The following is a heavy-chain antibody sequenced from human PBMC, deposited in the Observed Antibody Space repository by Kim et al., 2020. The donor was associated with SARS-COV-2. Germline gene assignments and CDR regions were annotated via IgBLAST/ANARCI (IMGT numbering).Heavy chain of an antibody. Sequence: GGSLRLSCAASGFTFSSYAMHWVRQAPGKGLEWVAVISYDGSNKYYADSVKGRFTISRDNSKNTLYLQMNSLRAEDTAVYYCAREVVNIKGIFDYWGQGTLVTVSS. CDR1: GFTFSSYA. J-gene: IGHJ4*02. CDR3: AREVVNIKGIFDY. V-gene: IGHV3-30-3*01. CDR2: ISYDGSNK. D-gene: IGHD2-15*01.